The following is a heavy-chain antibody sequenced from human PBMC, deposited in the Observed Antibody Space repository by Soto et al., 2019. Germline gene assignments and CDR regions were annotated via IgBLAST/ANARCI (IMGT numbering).Heavy chain of an antibody. CDR1: GGSISSYY. V-gene: IGHV4-59*01. J-gene: IGHJ5*02. CDR2: IYYSGST. CDR3: ARDNTGYCSGGSCYNWFDP. Sequence: SETLSLTCTVSGGSISSYYWSWIRQPPGKGLEWIGYIYYSGSTNYNPSLKSRVTISVDTSKNQFSLKLSSVTAADTAVYYCARDNTGYCSGGSCYNWFDPWGQGTLVTVSS. D-gene: IGHD2-15*01.